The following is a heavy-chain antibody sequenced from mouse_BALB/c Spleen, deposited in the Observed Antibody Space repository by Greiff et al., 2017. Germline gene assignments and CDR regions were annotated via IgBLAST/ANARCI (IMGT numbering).Heavy chain of an antibody. CDR3: ARWNYGSSFFDY. D-gene: IGHD1-1*01. CDR2: ISYSGST. J-gene: IGHJ2*01. V-gene: IGHV3-2*02. CDR1: GYSIPSDYA. Sequence: VQLKESGPGLVKPSQSLSLTCTVTGYSIPSDYAWDWIRQFPGNKLEWMGYISYSGSTSYNPSLKSRISITRDTSKNQFFLQLNSVTTEDTATYYCARWNYGSSFFDYWGQGTTLTVSS.